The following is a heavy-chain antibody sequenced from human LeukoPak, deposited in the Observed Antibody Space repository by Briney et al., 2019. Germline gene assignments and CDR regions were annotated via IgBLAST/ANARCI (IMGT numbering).Heavy chain of an antibody. V-gene: IGHV1-2*02. J-gene: IGHJ4*02. CDR1: GYTFTGYY. CDR2: INPNSGGT. Sequence: ASVKVSCKASGYTFTGYYMHWVRQAPGQGLEWMGWINPNSGGTNYAQKFQGRVTMTRDTSISTAYMELSRLRSDDTAVYYCARSCPVVYSSGWCFGYWGQGTLVTVSS. D-gene: IGHD6-19*01. CDR3: ARSCPVVYSSGWCFGY.